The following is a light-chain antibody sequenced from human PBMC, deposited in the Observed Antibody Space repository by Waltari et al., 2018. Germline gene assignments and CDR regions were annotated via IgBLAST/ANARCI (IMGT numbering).Light chain of an antibody. J-gene: IGKJ5*01. CDR3: QQRSNWPRLT. CDR2: DAS. V-gene: IGKV3-11*01. CDR1: QSVRSY. Sequence: EIVLTQSPATLSLSPGERATLSFRASQSVRSYLARYQQNPGQPPRLPIYDASNRATGSPARFSGSGSGTDFTLTISSLEPEDFAVYYCQQRSNWPRLTFGQGTRLEIK.